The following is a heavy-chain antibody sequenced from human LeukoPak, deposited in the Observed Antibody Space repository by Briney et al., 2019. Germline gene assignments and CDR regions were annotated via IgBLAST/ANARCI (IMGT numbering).Heavy chain of an antibody. Sequence: GGSLRLSCAASGFTFSNYAMSWVRQAPGKGLEWVSAISGGGGSTYYADSVKGRCTISKDNSKNTLYVQMNSLRAEDTAVYYCARAYSGSLTTFDIWVQGTMVTVSS. V-gene: IGHV3-23*01. CDR2: ISGGGGST. J-gene: IGHJ3*02. CDR1: GFTFSNYA. CDR3: ARAYSGSLTTFDI. D-gene: IGHD1-26*01.